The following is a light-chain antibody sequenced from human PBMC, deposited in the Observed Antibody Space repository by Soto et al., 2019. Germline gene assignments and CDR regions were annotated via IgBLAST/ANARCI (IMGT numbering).Light chain of an antibody. V-gene: IGLV3-21*02. CDR2: EGS. Sequence: SYELTQPPSVSVAPGQTARIPCGGSNIGSKTVHWYQQKPGQAPALAVYEGSDRPSGIPERFSGSNSGNTATLTISRVEAGDEADYYCQVWDPSSDHPYVFGTGTKLTVL. CDR1: NIGSKT. CDR3: QVWDPSSDHPYV. J-gene: IGLJ1*01.